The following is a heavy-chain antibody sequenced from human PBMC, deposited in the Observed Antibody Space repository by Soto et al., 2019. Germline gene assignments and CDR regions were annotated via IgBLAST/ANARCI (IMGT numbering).Heavy chain of an antibody. D-gene: IGHD3-10*01. Sequence: QVQLVESGGGVVQPGASLSLSCAASGFTFNIYGIHWVRQAPGKGLEYVAGTRYHGREEFYADSVRGRFTASRDNTKNMLSLQMISLSAEDTAVYYFVRGFGSAVYASHLDYWGQGTPVTVSS. CDR2: TRYHGREE. CDR3: VRGFGSAVYASHLDY. CDR1: GFTFNIYG. J-gene: IGHJ4*02. V-gene: IGHV3-33*01.